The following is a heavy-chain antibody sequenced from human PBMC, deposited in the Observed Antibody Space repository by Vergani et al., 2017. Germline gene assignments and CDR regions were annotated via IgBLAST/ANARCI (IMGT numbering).Heavy chain of an antibody. J-gene: IGHJ3*02. CDR2: IRSKAYGQAT. D-gene: IGHD3-10*01. CDR1: GFTFGYYA. Sequence: EVHLVESGGDLVQPGRSLRLSCTASGFTFGYYAMDWFRQAPGQGPEWVGGIRSKAYGQATIYAASVKGRFTISRDDSKSIAYLQMNNLQTEDTAMYYCVRDQVTMLRGSDALDIWGQGTMVTVSS. CDR3: VRDQVTMLRGSDALDI. V-gene: IGHV3-49*03.